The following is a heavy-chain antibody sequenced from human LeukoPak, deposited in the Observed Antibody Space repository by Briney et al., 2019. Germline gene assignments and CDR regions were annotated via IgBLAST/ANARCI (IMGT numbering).Heavy chain of an antibody. CDR3: ARSVGSSWTRYFDY. V-gene: IGHV1-46*01. J-gene: IGHJ4*02. CDR1: GYTFTSHY. CDR2: INPSGGST. D-gene: IGHD6-13*01. Sequence: ASVKVSCKASGYTFTSHYMHWVRQAPGQGLEWMGIINPSGGSTSYAQKFQGRVTMTRDMSTSTVYMELSILRSEYTAVYYCARSVGSSWTRYFDYWGQGTLVTVSS.